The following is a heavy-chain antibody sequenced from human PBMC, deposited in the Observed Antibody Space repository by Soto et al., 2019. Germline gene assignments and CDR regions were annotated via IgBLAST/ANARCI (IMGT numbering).Heavy chain of an antibody. Sequence: QLVESGGGLVKPGGSLRLSCAASGCTFSDYYMSWIRQAPGKGLEWVSYISSSGSTIYYADSVKGRFTISRDNSKNSLYLQMNSLRAEDTAVYYCARDNGPINYYYYYMDVWGKGTPVTVSS. J-gene: IGHJ6*03. V-gene: IGHV3-11*01. D-gene: IGHD2-8*01. CDR1: GCTFSDYY. CDR2: ISSSGSTI. CDR3: ARDNGPINYYYYYMDV.